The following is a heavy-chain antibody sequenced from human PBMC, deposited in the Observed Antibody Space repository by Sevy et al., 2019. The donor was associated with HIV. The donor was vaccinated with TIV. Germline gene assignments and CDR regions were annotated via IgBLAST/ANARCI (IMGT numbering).Heavy chain of an antibody. D-gene: IGHD2-2*01. CDR3: ASDCSSTSCLWGMDV. Sequence: GGSLRLSCAASGFTFSNYWMSWVRQAPGKGLEWVANIKRDGNEKYYVASVKGRFTISRDNAKNSLYLQMNSLRAEDTAVYYCASDCSSTSCLWGMDVWGQGTTVTVSS. V-gene: IGHV3-7*03. J-gene: IGHJ6*02. CDR2: IKRDGNEK. CDR1: GFTFSNYW.